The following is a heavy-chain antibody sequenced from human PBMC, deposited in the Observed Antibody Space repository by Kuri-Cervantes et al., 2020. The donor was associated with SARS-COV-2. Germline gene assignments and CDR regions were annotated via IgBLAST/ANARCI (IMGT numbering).Heavy chain of an antibody. CDR1: GFTFSSYS. V-gene: IGHV3-21*04. D-gene: IGHD5-12*01. CDR3: ASVYGGYDGAFDI. CDR2: ISSSSSYT. J-gene: IGHJ3*02. Sequence: GESLKISCAASGFTFSSYSMNWVRQAPGKGLEWVSSISSSSSYTYYADSVKGRFTISRDNSKNTLYLQMNSLRAEDTAVYYCASVYGGYDGAFDIWGQGTMVTVSS.